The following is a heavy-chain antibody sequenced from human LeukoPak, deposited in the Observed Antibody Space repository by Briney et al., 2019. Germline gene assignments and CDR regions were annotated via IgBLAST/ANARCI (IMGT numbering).Heavy chain of an antibody. D-gene: IGHD2-15*01. J-gene: IGHJ6*02. CDR2: IYYSGST. V-gene: IGHV4-59*01. CDR3: ARSWRLYCSGGSCATLDGMDV. CDR1: GGSISSYY. Sequence: SETLSLTCTVSGGSISSYYWSWIRQPPGKGLEWIGYIYYSGSTNYNPSLKSRVTISVDTSKNQFSLKLSSVTAADTAVYYCARSWRLYCSGGSCATLDGMDVWGQGTTVTVSS.